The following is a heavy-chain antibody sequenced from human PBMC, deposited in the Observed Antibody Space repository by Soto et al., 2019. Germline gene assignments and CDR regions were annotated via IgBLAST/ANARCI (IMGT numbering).Heavy chain of an antibody. V-gene: IGHV3-7*01. CDR2: IKHDGSER. D-gene: IGHD5-12*01. CDR3: ARGVHWLIFWYFDL. Sequence: DVQLVESGGGLVQPGGSLRLSCAASGFTFSTYWMSWVRLVPGKGLEWVANIKHDGSERYYVDSVKGRFTISRDNANNSLYLQLNGLRAEDTAVYYCARGVHWLIFWYFDLWGRGTLLTVSS. CDR1: GFTFSTYW. J-gene: IGHJ2*01.